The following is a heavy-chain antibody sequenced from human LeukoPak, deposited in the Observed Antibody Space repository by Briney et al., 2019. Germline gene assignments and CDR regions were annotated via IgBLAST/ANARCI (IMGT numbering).Heavy chain of an antibody. CDR2: INPNSGGT. V-gene: IGHV1-2*02. Sequence: ASVKVSCKASGYTFTGYYMHWVRQAPGQGLEWMGWINPNSGGTNYAQKFQGRVTMTRDTSISTAYMELSRLRSDDTAVYYCASFPFREGITGRGPRFDYWGQGTLVTVSS. CDR1: GYTFTGYY. CDR3: ASFPFREGITGRGPRFDY. J-gene: IGHJ4*02. D-gene: IGHD1-20*01.